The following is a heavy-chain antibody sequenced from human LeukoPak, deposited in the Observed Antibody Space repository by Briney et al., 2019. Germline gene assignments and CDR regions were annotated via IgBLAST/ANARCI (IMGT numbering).Heavy chain of an antibody. CDR2: IYTSGST. CDR3: ASLTYSYADY. J-gene: IGHJ4*02. D-gene: IGHD5-18*01. CDR1: GCSISSYY. Sequence: SETLSLTCTVSGCSISSYYWSWIRQPAGKGLEWIGRIYTSGSTNYNPSLKSRVTMSVDTSKNRFSLKLSSVTAADTAVYYCASLTYSYADYWGQGTLVTVSS. V-gene: IGHV4-4*07.